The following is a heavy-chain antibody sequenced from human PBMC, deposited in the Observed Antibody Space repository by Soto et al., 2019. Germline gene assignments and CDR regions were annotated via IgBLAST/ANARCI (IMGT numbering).Heavy chain of an antibody. CDR3: AKSVPDPACRGGGCHRTFVY. D-gene: IGHD2-15*01. J-gene: IGHJ4*02. V-gene: IGHV3-30*18. CDR2: ISADGRDL. Sequence: QVQLVESGGGVVQPGGSVRLSCTASGFTLGAYVMHWVRQAQGKGPEWVAAISADGRDLFYAASVEGRFTISRDNSKNTLFLQMNSLTSEDTSVYSCAKSVPDPACRGGGCHRTFVYWGQGTLVTVSS. CDR1: GFTLGAYV.